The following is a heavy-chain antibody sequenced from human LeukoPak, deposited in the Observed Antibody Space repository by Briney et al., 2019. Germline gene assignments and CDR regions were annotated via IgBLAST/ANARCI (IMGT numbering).Heavy chain of an antibody. V-gene: IGHV3-9*01. Sequence: GGFLRLSCAASGFTFDDYAMHWVRQAPGKGLEWVSGISWNSGSIGYADSVKGRFTISRDNAKNSLYLQMNSLRAEDTALYYCAKAVNDWLDAFDIWGQGTMVTVSS. CDR3: AKAVNDWLDAFDI. CDR1: GFTFDDYA. D-gene: IGHD3-9*01. J-gene: IGHJ3*02. CDR2: ISWNSGSI.